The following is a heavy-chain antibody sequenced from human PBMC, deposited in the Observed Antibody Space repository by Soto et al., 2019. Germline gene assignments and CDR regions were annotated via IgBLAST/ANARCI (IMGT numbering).Heavy chain of an antibody. CDR3: ARWVGGSMYDNSGKYDS. V-gene: IGHV3-30*03. CDR2: VAYDGSKT. D-gene: IGHD3-22*01. CDR1: GFTFNSNG. J-gene: IGHJ5*01. Sequence: QVQLVESGGGVVQPGRSLRLTCAASGFTFNSNGMHWVRQAPGKGLEWVALVAYDGSKTYYGDSVRGRFTISRDNSENTLYLQMNSLRAEDTPVYYCARWVGGSMYDNSGKYDSWGQGTLVTVSS.